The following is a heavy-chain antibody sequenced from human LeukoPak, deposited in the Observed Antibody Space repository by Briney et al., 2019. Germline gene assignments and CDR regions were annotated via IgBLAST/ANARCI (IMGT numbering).Heavy chain of an antibody. Sequence: KPSETLSLTCTVSGGSISSSSYYWGWIRQPPGKGLEWIGSIYYSGSTYYNPSLKSRVTISVDTSKNQFSLKLSSVTAADTAVYYCARDPPSSSSWYGGDYWGQGTLVTVSS. CDR3: ARDPPSSSSWYGGDY. J-gene: IGHJ4*02. V-gene: IGHV4-39*07. CDR2: IYYSGST. CDR1: GGSISSSSYY. D-gene: IGHD6-13*01.